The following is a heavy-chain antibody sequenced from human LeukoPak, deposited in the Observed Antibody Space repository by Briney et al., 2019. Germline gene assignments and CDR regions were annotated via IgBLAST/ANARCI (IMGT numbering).Heavy chain of an antibody. Sequence: ASVKVSCKASGGTFSSYAISWVRQAPGQGLEWMGRIIPILGIANYAQKFQGRVTITADKSTSTAYMELSSLRSEDTAVYYCATDLIVGATPPGDVWGKGTTVTVSS. D-gene: IGHD1-26*01. J-gene: IGHJ6*04. V-gene: IGHV1-69*04. CDR3: ATDLIVGATPPGDV. CDR1: GGTFSSYA. CDR2: IIPILGIA.